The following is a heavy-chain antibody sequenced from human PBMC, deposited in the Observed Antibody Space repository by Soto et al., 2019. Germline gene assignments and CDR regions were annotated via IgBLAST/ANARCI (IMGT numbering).Heavy chain of an antibody. J-gene: IGHJ6*02. CDR3: ARGLRQYPTGMDV. D-gene: IGHD2-2*02. CDR2: INSDGSST. Sequence: GGSLRLSCAASGFTSSSYWMHWVRQASGKGLVWVSRINSDGSSTSYADSVKGRFTISRDNAKNTLYLQMNSLRAEDTAVYYCARGLRQYPTGMDVWGQGTTVTVSS. V-gene: IGHV3-74*01. CDR1: GFTSSSYW.